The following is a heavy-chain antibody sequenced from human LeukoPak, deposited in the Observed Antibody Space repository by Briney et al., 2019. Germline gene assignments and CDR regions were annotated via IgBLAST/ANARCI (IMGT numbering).Heavy chain of an antibody. Sequence: ASVKVSCKASGYTFTSYDINWVRQATGQGLEWMGWMNPNSGNTGYAQKFQGRVTMTRNTSISTAYMELSSLRSEDTAVYYCATDTTTFNGYYYYGMDVWGQGTTVTVSS. CDR1: GYTFTSYD. CDR2: MNPNSGNT. D-gene: IGHD3-16*01. J-gene: IGHJ6*02. V-gene: IGHV1-8*01. CDR3: ATDTTTFNGYYYYGMDV.